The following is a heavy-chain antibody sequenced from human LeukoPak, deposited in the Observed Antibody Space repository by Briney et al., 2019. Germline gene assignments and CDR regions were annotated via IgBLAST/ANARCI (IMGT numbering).Heavy chain of an antibody. CDR1: GGSISSSSHY. J-gene: IGHJ3*02. V-gene: IGHV4-39*01. CDR3: ARPTLNNHLDAFDI. CDR2: GST. D-gene: IGHD1-14*01. Sequence: SETLSLTCTVSGGSISSSSHYWGWIRQPPGKGLEWIGSGSTYYNPSLKSRGNISVDTSKNQFSLKLYSVTAADTAVYYCARPTLNNHLDAFDIWGQGTMVTVSS.